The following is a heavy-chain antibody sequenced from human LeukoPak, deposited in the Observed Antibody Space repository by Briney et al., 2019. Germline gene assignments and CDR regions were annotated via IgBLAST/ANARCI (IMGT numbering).Heavy chain of an antibody. CDR2: IKQDGTEK. CDR3: ARGGAPGFYFDY. V-gene: IGHV3-7*01. D-gene: IGHD4/OR15-4a*01. J-gene: IGHJ4*02. Sequence: PGGSLRLPCAASGFTFSGYWMSWVRQAPGKGLEWVANIKQDGTEKYYVDSVKGRFTISRDNAKNSLYLQMNSLRAEDTAVYYCARGGAPGFYFDYWGQGSLVTVSS. CDR1: GFTFSGYW.